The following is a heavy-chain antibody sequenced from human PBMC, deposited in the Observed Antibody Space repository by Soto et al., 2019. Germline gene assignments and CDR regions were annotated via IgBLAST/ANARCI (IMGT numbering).Heavy chain of an antibody. V-gene: IGHV3-23*01. CDR2: ISGAGGTS. CDR1: GFTFSSYA. D-gene: IGHD4-4*01. J-gene: IGHJ5*02. Sequence: HPXGSLRLSCAASGFTFSSYAMSWVRQAPGKGLEWVSAISGAGGTSYYTDSVKGRFTISRDNSKNTLYLQMNSLRAGDTAAYYCAKAANYNNPPYNWFDPWGQGTLVTVSS. CDR3: AKAANYNNPPYNWFDP.